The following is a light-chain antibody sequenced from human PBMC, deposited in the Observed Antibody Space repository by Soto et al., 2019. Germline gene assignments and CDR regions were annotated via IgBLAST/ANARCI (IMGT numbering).Light chain of an antibody. CDR1: SSDVGGYNY. Sequence: QSVLTQPASESVSPGQSITISCTGTSSDVGGYNYVSWYQQHPGKAPKLMIYEVSNRPSGVSDRFSGSKSGNTASLTISGLQAEDEADYYCGSYTSSRIYVFGAGTKVTVL. J-gene: IGLJ1*01. CDR3: GSYTSSRIYV. CDR2: EVS. V-gene: IGLV2-14*01.